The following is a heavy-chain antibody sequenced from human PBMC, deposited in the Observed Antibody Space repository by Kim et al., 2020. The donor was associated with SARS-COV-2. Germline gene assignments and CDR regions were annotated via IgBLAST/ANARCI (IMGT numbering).Heavy chain of an antibody. CDR2: ISSSGSTI. D-gene: IGHD7-27*01. V-gene: IGHV3-11*01. Sequence: GGSLRLSCAASGFTFSDYYMSWIRQAPGKGLEWVSYISSSGSTIYYADSVKGRFTISRDNAKNSLYLQMNSLRAEDTAVYYCAGSESSGDPVNFDYWGQGTLVTVSS. CDR3: AGSESSGDPVNFDY. J-gene: IGHJ4*02. CDR1: GFTFSDYY.